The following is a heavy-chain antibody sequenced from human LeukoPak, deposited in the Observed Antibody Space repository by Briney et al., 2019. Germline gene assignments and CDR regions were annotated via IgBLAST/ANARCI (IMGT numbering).Heavy chain of an antibody. V-gene: IGHV4-30-4*01. D-gene: IGHD3-22*01. Sequence: SETLSLTCTVSGGSISSGDYYWSWIRQPPGKGLEWIGYIYYSGSTYYNPSLKSRVTISVDTSKNQFSLKLSSVTAADTAVYYCARDLYYYDSSGYYYDAFDIWGQGTMVTVSS. J-gene: IGHJ3*02. CDR1: GGSISSGDYY. CDR3: ARDLYYYDSSGYYYDAFDI. CDR2: IYYSGST.